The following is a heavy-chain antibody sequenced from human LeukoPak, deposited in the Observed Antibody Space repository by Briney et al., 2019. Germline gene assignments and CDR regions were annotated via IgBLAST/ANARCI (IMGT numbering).Heavy chain of an antibody. J-gene: IGHJ4*02. Sequence: QPGGSLRLSCAVSGFTFSSYEMNWVRQAPGKGLEWVSYISSSGSTIYYEDSVKGRFTISRDNAKNSLYLQMNSLRAEDTAVYYCARDDPYYEILTGYYRGYYFDYWGQGTLVTVSS. CDR1: GFTFSSYE. CDR2: ISSSGSTI. V-gene: IGHV3-48*03. CDR3: ARDDPYYEILTGYYRGYYFDY. D-gene: IGHD3-9*01.